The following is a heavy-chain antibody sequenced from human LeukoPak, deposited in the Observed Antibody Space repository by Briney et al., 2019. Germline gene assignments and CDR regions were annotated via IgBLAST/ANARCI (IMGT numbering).Heavy chain of an antibody. CDR3: AGLVGRYSSGLYYYYFDY. CDR2: MYLSGTT. V-gene: IGHV4-4*02. Sequence: SETLSLTCTVSGDSINSLDLWSWVHQPPGKGLEWIGEMYLSGTTHSNPSVKSRVTISIDKSKNQFFLNLSSVTAADTAVYYCAGLVGRYSSGLYYYYFDYWGQGTLVTVSS. J-gene: IGHJ4*02. D-gene: IGHD3-22*01. CDR1: GDSINSLDL.